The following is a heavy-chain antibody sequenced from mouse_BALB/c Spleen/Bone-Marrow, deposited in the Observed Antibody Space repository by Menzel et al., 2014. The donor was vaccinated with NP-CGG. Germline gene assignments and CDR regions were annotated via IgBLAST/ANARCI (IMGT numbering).Heavy chain of an antibody. J-gene: IGHJ1*01. CDR1: GFSLTSYG. CDR3: ARDWDWYFDV. CDR2: IWAGGST. V-gene: IGHV2-9*02. Sequence: VKVVDSGPGLVAPSQSLSITCTVSGFSLTSYGVHWVRQPPGKGLEWLGVIWAGGSTNYNSALMSRLSISKDNSKSQVFLKMNSLQTDDTAMYYCARDWDWYFDVWGAGTTVTVSS. D-gene: IGHD4-1*01.